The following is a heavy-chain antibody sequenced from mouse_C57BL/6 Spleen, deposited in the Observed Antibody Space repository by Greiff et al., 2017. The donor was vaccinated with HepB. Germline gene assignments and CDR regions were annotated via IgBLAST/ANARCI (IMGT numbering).Heavy chain of an antibody. CDR1: GYTFTSYG. CDR2: IYPRSGNT. CDR3: ARGLDPPRWYFDV. J-gene: IGHJ1*03. D-gene: IGHD2-4*01. Sequence: VQLQQSGAELARPGASVKLSCKASGYTFTSYGISWVKQRTGQGLEWIGEIYPRSGNTYYNEKFKGKATLTADKSSSTAYMELRSLTSEDSAVYFCARGLDPPRWYFDVWGTGTTVTVSS. V-gene: IGHV1-81*01.